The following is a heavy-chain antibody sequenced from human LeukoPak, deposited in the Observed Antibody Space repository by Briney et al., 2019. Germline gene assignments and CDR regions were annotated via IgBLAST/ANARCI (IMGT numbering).Heavy chain of an antibody. CDR3: VRSSGWLMDY. Sequence: PGGSLRLSCAASGFTFSRYWMNWVRQVPGKGLEWVANIKQGGNEKNYVDSVKGRFTISRDDAKNSLNLQMNSLRAEDTAVYYCVRSSGWLMDYWGQGTPVTVSS. J-gene: IGHJ4*02. D-gene: IGHD6-19*01. V-gene: IGHV3-7*01. CDR2: IKQGGNEK. CDR1: GFTFSRYW.